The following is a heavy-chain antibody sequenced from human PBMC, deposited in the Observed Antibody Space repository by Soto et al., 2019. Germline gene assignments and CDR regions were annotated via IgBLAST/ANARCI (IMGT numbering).Heavy chain of an antibody. J-gene: IGHJ3*02. CDR3: ARDSVVVTATPRFACDI. V-gene: IGHV1-18*04. CDR2: ITAYNGNT. Sequence: QVQLVQSGAEVKKPGASVKVSCKTSGYTFINYGINWVRQSPGQGVEWMGWITAYNGNTNYAQNFQGRVTVTTDTSTSTVYMELGSLRSDDTAVYYCARDSVVVTATPRFACDIWGQGTTVTVSS. CDR1: GYTFINYG. D-gene: IGHD2-21*02.